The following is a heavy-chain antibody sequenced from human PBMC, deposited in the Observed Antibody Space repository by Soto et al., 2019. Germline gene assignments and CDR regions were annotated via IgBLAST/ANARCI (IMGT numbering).Heavy chain of an antibody. Sequence: GGSLRLSCSASGFTFSSYAMHWVCQAPGKGLEYVSAISSNGGSTYYADSVKGRFTISRDNSKNTLYLQMSSLRAEDTAVYYCVKTGGYSGHDLLGPRGAFDYWGQGTLVTVSS. CDR3: VKTGGYSGHDLLGPRGAFDY. J-gene: IGHJ4*02. D-gene: IGHD5-12*01. V-gene: IGHV3-64D*06. CDR2: ISSNGGST. CDR1: GFTFSSYA.